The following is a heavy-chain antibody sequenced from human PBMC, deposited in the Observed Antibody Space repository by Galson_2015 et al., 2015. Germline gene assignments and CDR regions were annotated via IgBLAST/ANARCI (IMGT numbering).Heavy chain of an antibody. V-gene: IGHV3-11*01. CDR2: ISSSGRTI. J-gene: IGHJ5*02. D-gene: IGHD3-10*01. CDR3: VRGGNSNWFDP. Sequence: YISSSGRTIYYADSVKGRFTISRDNAENSLYLQMISLSAEDTAVYYCVRGGNSNWFDPWGQGTLVTVSS.